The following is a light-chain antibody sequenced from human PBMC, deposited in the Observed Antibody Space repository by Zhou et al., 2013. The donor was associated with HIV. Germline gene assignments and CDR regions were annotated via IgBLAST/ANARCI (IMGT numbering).Light chain of an antibody. CDR1: QNVNSW. Sequence: DIQMTQSPSTLSASVGDRVTISCRASQNVNSWLAWYQQRPGKAPKLLVYKASNLQSEVPSRFSGSGSGTDFTLTISSLQPDDSATYYCQQYNGYPWTFGQGTKV. CDR2: KAS. V-gene: IGKV1-5*03. J-gene: IGKJ1*01. CDR3: QQYNGYPWT.